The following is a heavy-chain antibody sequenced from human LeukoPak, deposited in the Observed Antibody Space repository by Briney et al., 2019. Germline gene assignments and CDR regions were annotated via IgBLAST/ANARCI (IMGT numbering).Heavy chain of an antibody. CDR1: GFTLSSYS. V-gene: IGHV3-23*01. CDR2: IIGSGGST. CDR3: AKSNSFDY. J-gene: IGHJ4*02. Sequence: GGSLRLSCAASGFTLSSYSMNWVRQAPGKGVEWVSAIIGSGGSTYYADSVKGRFTISRDNSKNTLFLQMNSLRAEDTAVYYCAKSNSFDYWGQGTLVTV.